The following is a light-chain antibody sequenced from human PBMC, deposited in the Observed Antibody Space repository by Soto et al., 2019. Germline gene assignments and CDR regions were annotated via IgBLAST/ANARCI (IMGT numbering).Light chain of an antibody. CDR3: SAYAGTNDLGV. V-gene: IGLV2-8*01. J-gene: IGLJ3*02. Sequence: SALTQPPSASGSPGQSVTISCTGTSSDIGIYDFVSWYQQHPGKAPKLLIYEVSKRPSGVPDRFSGSKSGNTASLTVSDLQTEDAADYYCSAYAGTNDLGVFGGGTKVTVL. CDR1: SSDIGIYDF. CDR2: EVS.